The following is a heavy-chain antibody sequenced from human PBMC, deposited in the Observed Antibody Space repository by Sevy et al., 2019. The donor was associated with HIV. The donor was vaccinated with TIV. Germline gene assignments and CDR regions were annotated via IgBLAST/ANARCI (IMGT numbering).Heavy chain of an antibody. D-gene: IGHD3-3*01. CDR2: IYHSGSS. CDR3: ARDDVLTLCFVGWLLSGAFDI. Sequence: SETLSLTCAVSGYSISSGYYWCWIRQPPGKVLECIGSIYHSGSSYYNPSLKSRVTISEDTSKNQFSLQLTSVTAADTAVYYCARDDVLTLCFVGWLLSGAFDIWGQGTMVTVSS. CDR1: GYSISSGYY. J-gene: IGHJ3*02. V-gene: IGHV4-38-2*02.